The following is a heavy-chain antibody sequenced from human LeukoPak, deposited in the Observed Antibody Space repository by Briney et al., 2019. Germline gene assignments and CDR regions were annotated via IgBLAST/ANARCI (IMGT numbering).Heavy chain of an antibody. D-gene: IGHD1-1*01. Sequence: GGSLRLSCAASGFTFSDYYMSWIRQAPGKGLEWVSYISSSGSTIYYADSVKGRFTISRDNAKNSLYLQMNSLRAEDRAVYYCARDVTAGTPFPDYWGQGTLVTVSS. CDR1: GFTFSDYY. CDR2: ISSSGSTI. V-gene: IGHV3-11*01. CDR3: ARDVTAGTPFPDY. J-gene: IGHJ4*02.